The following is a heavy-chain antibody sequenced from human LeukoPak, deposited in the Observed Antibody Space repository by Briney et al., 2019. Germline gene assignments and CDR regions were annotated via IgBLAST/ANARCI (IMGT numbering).Heavy chain of an antibody. V-gene: IGHV4-31*03. CDR2: IHISGTT. Sequence: SETLSLTCTVSGGSISSGPYYWTWIRQRPGQGLEWIGYIHISGTTYYSTSLKSRLTISLDTSQNQFSLRLNSVTAADTAVYFCAREVALTRFPYNWFDPWGQGTLVTVSS. CDR1: GGSISSGPYY. CDR3: AREVALTRFPYNWFDP. D-gene: IGHD3-3*01. J-gene: IGHJ5*02.